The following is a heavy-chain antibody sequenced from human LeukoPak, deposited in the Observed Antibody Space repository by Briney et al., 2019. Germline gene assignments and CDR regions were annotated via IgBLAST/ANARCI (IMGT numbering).Heavy chain of an antibody. Sequence: ATVKISWKVSGYTFTDYYMHWVQQAPGKGLEWMGLVDPEDGETIYAEKFQGRVTITADTSTDTAYMELSSLRSEDTAVYYCATDRGCSSTSCYPSKFDYWGQGTLVTVSS. CDR1: GYTFTDYY. J-gene: IGHJ4*02. V-gene: IGHV1-69-2*01. CDR2: VDPEDGET. CDR3: ATDRGCSSTSCYPSKFDY. D-gene: IGHD2-2*01.